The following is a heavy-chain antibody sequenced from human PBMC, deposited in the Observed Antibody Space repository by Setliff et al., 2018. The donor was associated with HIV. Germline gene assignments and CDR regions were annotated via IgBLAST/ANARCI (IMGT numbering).Heavy chain of an antibody. J-gene: IGHJ4*02. CDR2: IRSKANSYAT. Sequence: GGSLRLSCAASGFTFSGSAMHWVRQASGKGLEWVGRIRSKANSYATAYAASVKGRFTISRDNAKNSVYLLMNNRRAEDTAVYFCMKGHYTTLGWGQGTLVTVSS. V-gene: IGHV3-73*01. CDR3: MKGHYTTLG. CDR1: GFTFSGSA. D-gene: IGHD2-2*02.